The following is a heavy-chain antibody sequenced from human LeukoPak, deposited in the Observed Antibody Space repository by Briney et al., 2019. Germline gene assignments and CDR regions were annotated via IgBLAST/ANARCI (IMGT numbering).Heavy chain of an antibody. V-gene: IGHV3-48*01. CDR3: AREGPALRYFDWLHDY. CDR2: ISSSSSSTI. J-gene: IGHJ4*02. D-gene: IGHD3-9*01. Sequence: GGSLRLSCAASGFTFSSYSMNWVRQAPGKGLEWVSYISSSSSSTIYYADSVKGRFTISRDNAKNSLYLQMNSLRAEDTAVYYCAREGPALRYFDWLHDYWGQGTLGTVSS. CDR1: GFTFSSYS.